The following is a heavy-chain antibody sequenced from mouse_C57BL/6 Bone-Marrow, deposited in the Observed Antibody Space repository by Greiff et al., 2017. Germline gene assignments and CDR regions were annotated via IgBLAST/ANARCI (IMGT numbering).Heavy chain of an antibody. CDR3: TTDGPFAY. CDR2: IDTENGDT. J-gene: IGHJ3*01. CDR1: GFNIKDDY. V-gene: IGHV14-4*01. Sequence: EVQLQQSGAELVRPGASVKLSCTASGFNIKDDYMHWVKQRPEQGLEWIGWIDTENGDTEYASKFQGKATITADTSSNTAYLQLSSLTSEDTAVYYCTTDGPFAYWGQGTLVTVSA. D-gene: IGHD2-3*01.